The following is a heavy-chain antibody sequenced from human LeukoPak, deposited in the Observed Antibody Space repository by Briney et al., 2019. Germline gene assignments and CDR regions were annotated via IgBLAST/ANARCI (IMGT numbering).Heavy chain of an antibody. CDR3: ASLPFCQILYYGDYIRDY. CDR1: GGSISSYY. D-gene: IGHD4-17*01. J-gene: IGHJ4*02. Sequence: SETLSLTCTVSGGSISSYYWSWIRQPPGKGLEWIGYIYYSGSTNYNPSLKSRVTISVDTSKNKFSLKLSVLTAADTAVYYCASLPFCQILYYGDYIRDYWGQGTLVTDSS. V-gene: IGHV4-59*01. CDR2: IYYSGST.